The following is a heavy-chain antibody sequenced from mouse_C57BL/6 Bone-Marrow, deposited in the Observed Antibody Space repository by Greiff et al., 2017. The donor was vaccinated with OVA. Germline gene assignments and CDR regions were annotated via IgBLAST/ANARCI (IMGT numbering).Heavy chain of an antibody. J-gene: IGHJ2*01. V-gene: IGHV1-72*01. CDR1: GYTFTSYW. Sequence: QVQLQQPGAELVKPGASVKLSCKASGYTFTSYWMHWVKQRPGRGLEWIGRIDPTGGGTKYNEKFKGKATLTVDKPSSTAYMQLSSLTSEDSAVYYCAGAFYYFDYWGQGTTLTVSS. CDR3: AGAFYYFDY. CDR2: IDPTGGGT.